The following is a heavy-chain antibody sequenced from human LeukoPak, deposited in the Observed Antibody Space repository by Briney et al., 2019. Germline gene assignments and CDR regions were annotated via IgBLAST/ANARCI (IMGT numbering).Heavy chain of an antibody. CDR2: INHSGST. CDR3: VRMYYDFWSGYQYYFDY. Sequence: PSETLSLTCAVYGGSFSGYYWSWIRQPPGKGLEWIGEINHSGSTNYNPSLKSRVTISVDTSKNQFSLKLSSVTAADTAVYYCVRMYYDFWSGYQYYFDYWGQGTLVTVSS. D-gene: IGHD3-3*01. V-gene: IGHV4-34*01. J-gene: IGHJ4*02. CDR1: GGSFSGYY.